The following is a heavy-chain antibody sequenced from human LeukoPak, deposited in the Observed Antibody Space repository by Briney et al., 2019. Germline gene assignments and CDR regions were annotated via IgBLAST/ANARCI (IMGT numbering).Heavy chain of an antibody. V-gene: IGHV4-59*01. CDR1: GDSISIYY. CDR2: IYNSGST. CDR3: ARAKGRIFDY. J-gene: IGHJ4*02. Sequence: PSETLSLTCSVSGDSISIYYWSWIRQPPGKGLEWIGYIYNSGSTNYNPSLKSRVTISVDTSKNQFSLKLTSVTAADTAVYYCARAKGRIFDYWGQGTLVTVSS.